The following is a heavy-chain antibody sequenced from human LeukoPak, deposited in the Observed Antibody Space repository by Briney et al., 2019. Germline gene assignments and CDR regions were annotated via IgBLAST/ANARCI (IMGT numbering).Heavy chain of an antibody. Sequence: GGSLRLSCAASGFTFSSYAMSWVRQAPGKGLEWVSAISGSGGSTYYADSVKGRFTISRDNSKNTLYLQMNSLRAEDTAVYYCAKGAIFGVVTSYYMDVWGKGTTVTVSS. CDR3: AKGAIFGVVTSYYMDV. CDR1: GFTFSSYA. J-gene: IGHJ6*03. D-gene: IGHD3-3*01. V-gene: IGHV3-23*01. CDR2: ISGSGGST.